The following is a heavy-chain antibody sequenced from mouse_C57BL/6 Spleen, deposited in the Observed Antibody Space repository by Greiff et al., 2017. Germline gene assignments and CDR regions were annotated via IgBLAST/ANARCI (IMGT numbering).Heavy chain of an antibody. V-gene: IGHV1-14*01. CDR3: ARGGLYYSNFYWYFDV. Sequence: EVQLQQSGPELVKPGASVKMSCKASGYTFTSYVMHWVKQKPGQGLEWIGYIYPYNDGTKYNEKFKGKATLTSDKSSSTAYMELSSLTSEDSAVYYCARGGLYYSNFYWYFDVWGTGTTVTVSS. CDR1: GYTFTSYV. D-gene: IGHD2-5*01. J-gene: IGHJ1*03. CDR2: IYPYNDGT.